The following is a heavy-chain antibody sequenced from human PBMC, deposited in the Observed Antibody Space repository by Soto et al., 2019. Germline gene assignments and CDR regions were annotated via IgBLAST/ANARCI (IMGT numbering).Heavy chain of an antibody. V-gene: IGHV1-18*01. CDR3: ARVFVVVPAAMPHYYYYYMDV. CDR1: GYTFTSYG. D-gene: IGHD2-2*01. Sequence: ASVKVSCKGSGYTFTSYGISWVRQAPGQGLEWMGWISAYNGNTNYAQKLQGRVTMTTDTSTSTAYMELRSPRSDDTAVYYCARVFVVVPAAMPHYYYYYMDVWGKGTTVTVSS. J-gene: IGHJ6*03. CDR2: ISAYNGNT.